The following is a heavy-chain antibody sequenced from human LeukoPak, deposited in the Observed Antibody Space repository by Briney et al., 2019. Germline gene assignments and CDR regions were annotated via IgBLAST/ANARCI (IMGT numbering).Heavy chain of an antibody. CDR3: ARPGVHSGSYYPDYFDY. CDR1: GDSISSGDYY. Sequence: PSETLSLTCTVSGDSISSGDYYWSWIRQPPGKGLEWIGEINHSGSTNYNPSLKSRVTISVDTSKNQFSLKLSSVTAADTAVYYCARPGVHSGSYYPDYFDYWGQGTLVTVSS. V-gene: IGHV4-39*07. CDR2: INHSGST. J-gene: IGHJ4*02. D-gene: IGHD1-26*01.